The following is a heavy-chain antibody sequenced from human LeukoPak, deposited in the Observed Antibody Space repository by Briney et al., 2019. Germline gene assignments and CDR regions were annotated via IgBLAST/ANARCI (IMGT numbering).Heavy chain of an antibody. V-gene: IGHV3-74*01. J-gene: IGHJ5*02. CDR3: ARAPLHRGGGWFDP. D-gene: IGHD4-23*01. Sequence: TGGSLRLSCAASGFTFSSYWMHWVRQAPGKGLVWVSRINSDGSSTSYADSVKGRFTISRGNAKNTLYLQMNSLRAEDTAVYYCARAPLHRGGGWFDPWGQGTLVTVSS. CDR1: GFTFSSYW. CDR2: INSDGSST.